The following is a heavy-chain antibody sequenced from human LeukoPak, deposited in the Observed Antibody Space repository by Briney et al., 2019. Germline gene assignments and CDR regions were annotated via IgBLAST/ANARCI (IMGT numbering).Heavy chain of an antibody. D-gene: IGHD3-22*01. CDR1: GFIFSDYY. CDR3: ASLYDSSGYGIDS. CDR2: ISGSDNTI. Sequence: GGSLRLSCAAPGFIFSDYYMSWIRQAPGKGLEWVSYISGSDNTIYYADSVKGRFTISRDNAKNSLYLQMNSLRAEDTAVYYCASLYDSSGYGIDSWGQGTLVTVSS. J-gene: IGHJ4*02. V-gene: IGHV3-11*01.